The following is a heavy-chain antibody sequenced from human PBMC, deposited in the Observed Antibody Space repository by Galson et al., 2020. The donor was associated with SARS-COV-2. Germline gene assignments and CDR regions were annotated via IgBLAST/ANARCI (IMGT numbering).Heavy chain of an antibody. Sequence: ASVKVSCKVSGYTLTELSMHWVRQAPGKGLEWMGGFDPEDGETIYAQKFQGRVTMTEDTSTDTAYMELSSLRSEDTAVYYCATAPSCSSGYYYAGGSPCRYYYYGMDVWGQGTTVTVSS. J-gene: IGHJ6*02. D-gene: IGHD3-22*01. CDR2: FDPEDGET. CDR3: ATAPSCSSGYYYAGGSPCRYYYYGMDV. V-gene: IGHV1-24*01. CDR1: GYTLTELS.